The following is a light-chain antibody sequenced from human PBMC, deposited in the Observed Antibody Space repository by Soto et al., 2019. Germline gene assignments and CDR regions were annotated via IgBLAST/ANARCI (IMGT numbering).Light chain of an antibody. CDR3: AAWDDSLNGLYV. CDR2: SNN. V-gene: IGLV1-44*01. Sequence: QSALTRPASASGTPGERGSISCSGSSSNIGSNTVNWYQQLPGTAPKLLIYSNNQRPSGVPDRFSGSKSGTSASLAISGLQSEDEADYYCAAWDDSLNGLYVFGNGTKVTV. CDR1: SSNIGSNT. J-gene: IGLJ1*01.